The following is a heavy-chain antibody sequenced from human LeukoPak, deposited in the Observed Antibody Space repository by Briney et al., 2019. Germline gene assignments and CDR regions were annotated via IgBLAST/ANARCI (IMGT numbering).Heavy chain of an antibody. D-gene: IGHD3-3*01. CDR2: INWNGGNT. Sequence: GGSLRLSCAASGFTFDDYGMTWVRQAPGRGLEWVSGINWNGGNTAYADSVRGRFTISRDNAKNSLYLQMNSLRVEDTALYYCARDAWRGYYKSDYWGQGTLVTVSS. J-gene: IGHJ4*02. CDR1: GFTFDDYG. V-gene: IGHV3-20*04. CDR3: ARDAWRGYYKSDY.